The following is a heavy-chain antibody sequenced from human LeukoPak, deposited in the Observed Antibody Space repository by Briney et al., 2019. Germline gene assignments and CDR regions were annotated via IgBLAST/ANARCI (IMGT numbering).Heavy chain of an antibody. Sequence: SQTLSLTCALSGDSVSSNSAAWNWIRQSPSRGLEWLGRTYYRSRWYNDYALSVKSRITINADTSKNQFSLQLISVTPEDTAVYYCVRDGRAASANRFDPWGQGTLVTVSS. J-gene: IGHJ5*02. CDR2: TYYRSRWYN. CDR3: VRDGRAASANRFDP. CDR1: GDSVSSNSAA. V-gene: IGHV6-1*01.